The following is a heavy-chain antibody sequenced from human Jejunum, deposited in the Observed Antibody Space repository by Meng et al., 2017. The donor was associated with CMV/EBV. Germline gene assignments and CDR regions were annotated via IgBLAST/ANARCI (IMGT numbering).Heavy chain of an antibody. J-gene: IGHJ5*02. CDR3: ARDIDH. CDR2: ISSSSRYI. Sequence: GGTLVKPGGSLRLSCIGSGFTFSSYNMNWVRQAPGKGLEWVSSISSSSRYINYADSVKGRFTISRDNAKNSLYLQMNSLRVEDTAIYYCARDIDHWGQGTLVTVSS. V-gene: IGHV3-21*01. CDR1: GFTFSSYN.